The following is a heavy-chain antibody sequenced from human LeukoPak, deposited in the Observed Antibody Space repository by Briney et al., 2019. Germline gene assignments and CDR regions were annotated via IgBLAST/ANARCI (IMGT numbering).Heavy chain of an antibody. V-gene: IGHV4-61*02. CDR1: GGSISSGSYY. D-gene: IGHD5-18*01. Sequence: SETLSLTCTVSGGSISSGSYYWSWIRQPAGKGLEWIGRIYTSGSTNYNPSLKSRVTISVDTSKNQFSLKLSSVTAADTAVYYCARRIQLWFALDYWGQGTLVTVSS. CDR2: IYTSGST. J-gene: IGHJ4*02. CDR3: ARRIQLWFALDY.